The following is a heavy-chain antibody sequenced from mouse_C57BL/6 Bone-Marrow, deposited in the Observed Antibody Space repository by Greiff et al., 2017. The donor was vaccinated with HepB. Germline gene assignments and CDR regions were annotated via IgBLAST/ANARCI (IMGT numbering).Heavy chain of an antibody. V-gene: IGHV1-81*01. CDR2: IYPRSGNT. CDR1: GYTFTSYG. D-gene: IGHD4-1*01. CDR3: ARLTGTDFDY. Sequence: QVQLQQSGAELARPGASVKLSCKASGYTFTSYGISWVKQRPGQGLEWIGEIYPRSGNTYYNEKFKGKATLTADKSSSTAYMELRSLTSEDSAVYFCARLTGTDFDYWGQGTTLTVSS. J-gene: IGHJ2*01.